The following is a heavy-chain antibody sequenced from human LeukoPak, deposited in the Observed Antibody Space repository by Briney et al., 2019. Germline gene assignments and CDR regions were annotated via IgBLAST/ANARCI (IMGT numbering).Heavy chain of an antibody. J-gene: IGHJ5*02. CDR1: GVSLSNSY. D-gene: IGHD2-8*01. CDR2: IYYNGAS. Sequence: SSETLTLTCTVSGVSLSNSYWNWIRQSPGKGLEWIALIYYNGASDYNPSLWRRVIISIDTSRNQFSLGLRSVTAEDTAVYYCARDVWQFNGRGWFDPWGQGTLVTVSS. CDR3: ARDVWQFNGRGWFDP. V-gene: IGHV4-59*01.